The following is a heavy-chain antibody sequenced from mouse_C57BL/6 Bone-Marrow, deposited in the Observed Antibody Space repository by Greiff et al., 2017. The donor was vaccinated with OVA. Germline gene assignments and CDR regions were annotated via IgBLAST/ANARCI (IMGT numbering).Heavy chain of an antibody. J-gene: IGHJ4*01. CDR2: ISYSGST. D-gene: IGHD3-2*02. CDR3: ARSTAQAAYYYAMDY. Sequence: EVQLVESGPGLAKPSQTLSLTCSVTGYSITSDYWNWIRKFPGNKLEYMGYISYSGSTYYNPSHKSRISITRDTSKNQYYLQLNSVTTEDTATYYCARSTAQAAYYYAMDYWGQGTSVTVSS. CDR1: GYSITSDY. V-gene: IGHV3-8*01.